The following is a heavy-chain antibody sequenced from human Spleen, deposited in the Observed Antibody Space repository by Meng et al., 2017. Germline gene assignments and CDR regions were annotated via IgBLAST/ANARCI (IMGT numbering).Heavy chain of an antibody. J-gene: IGHJ4*02. CDR1: GFTFSRYG. CDR2: ISYDGSN. V-gene: IGHV3-30*01. Sequence: GGSLRLSCAASGFTFSRYGMHWVRQAPGKGLEWVAIISYDGSNNVDSVKGRFTMSRDSSKNTLYVQMNSLRAEDTTVYYCARDGSTVVVITTSRGGSDYWGQGTLVT. D-gene: IGHD3-22*01. CDR3: ARDGSTVVVITTSRGGSDY.